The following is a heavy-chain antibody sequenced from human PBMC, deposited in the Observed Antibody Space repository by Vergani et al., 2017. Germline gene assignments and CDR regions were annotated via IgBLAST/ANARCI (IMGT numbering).Heavy chain of an antibody. V-gene: IGHV1-69*02. D-gene: IGHD3-10*01. Sequence: QVQLVQSGAEVKKPGSSVKVSCKASGGTFSSYTISWVRQAPGQGLEWMGRIIPILGIANYAQKFQGRVTITADKSTSTAYMELSSLRSEDTAVYYCARSYYGSGSYYNVHDYWGQGTLVTVSS. CDR3: ARSYYGSGSYYNVHDY. J-gene: IGHJ4*02. CDR2: IIPILGIA. CDR1: GGTFSSYT.